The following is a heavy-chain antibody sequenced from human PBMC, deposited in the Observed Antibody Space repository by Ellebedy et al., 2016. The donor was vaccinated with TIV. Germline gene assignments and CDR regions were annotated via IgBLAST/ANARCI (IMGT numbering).Heavy chain of an antibody. CDR3: AREYSGYEHFYGMDV. CDR2: IFWNSDRI. D-gene: IGHD5-12*01. Sequence: SLKISXATSGFTLHDYAMHWFRQAPGKGLEWVSGIFWNSDRIDYADSVTGRFTISRDDSKNTVYLQMSDLRAEDTAVYSCAREYSGYEHFYGMDVWGEGTTVSVPS. J-gene: IGHJ6*04. V-gene: IGHV3-9*01. CDR1: GFTLHDYA.